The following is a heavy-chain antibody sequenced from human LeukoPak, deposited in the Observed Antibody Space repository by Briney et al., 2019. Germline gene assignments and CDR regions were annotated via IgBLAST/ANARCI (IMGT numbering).Heavy chain of an antibody. Sequence: PSETLSLTCTVSGGSISSYYWSWIRQPPGKGLEWIGYIYYSGSTNYNPSLKSRVTISVDTSKNQFSLKLSSVTAADTAVYYCAREMPAAGPAIDYWGQGTLVTVSS. CDR3: AREMPAAGPAIDY. V-gene: IGHV4-59*01. CDR2: IYYSGST. J-gene: IGHJ4*02. CDR1: GGSISSYY. D-gene: IGHD6-13*01.